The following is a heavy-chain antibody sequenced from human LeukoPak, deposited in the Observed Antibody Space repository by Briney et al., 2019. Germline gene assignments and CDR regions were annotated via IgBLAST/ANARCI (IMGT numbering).Heavy chain of an antibody. V-gene: IGHV3-66*01. Sequence: GGSLRLSCAASGFTVSSNYMTWVRQAPGKGLEWVSLIYSGGTTYYADSVKGRFTISRDNSQNTLYLQMNSLRAEDTAVYYYARDGDGDFFDYWGQGTLVTVSS. CDR3: ARDGDGDFFDY. CDR2: IYSGGTT. D-gene: IGHD4-17*01. CDR1: GFTVSSNY. J-gene: IGHJ4*02.